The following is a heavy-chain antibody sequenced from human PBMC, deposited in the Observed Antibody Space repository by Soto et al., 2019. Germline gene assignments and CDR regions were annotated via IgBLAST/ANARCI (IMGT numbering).Heavy chain of an antibody. J-gene: IGHJ6*02. V-gene: IGHV1-69*02. CDR3: ARAVTTEGHTGMDV. Sequence: QVQLVQSGAEVKKPGSSVKVSCKASGGTFSSYTISWVRQAPGQGLEWMGRIIPILGIANYAQKFQGRVTIPAEQSTSTAYMELSSLRSEDTAVYYWARAVTTEGHTGMDVWGQGTTVTVSS. CDR1: GGTFSSYT. D-gene: IGHD1-1*01. CDR2: IIPILGIA.